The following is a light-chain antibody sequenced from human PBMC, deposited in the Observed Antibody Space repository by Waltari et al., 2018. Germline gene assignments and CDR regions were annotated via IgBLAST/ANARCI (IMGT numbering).Light chain of an antibody. CDR2: GST. CDR1: QSISTY. J-gene: IGKJ1*01. V-gene: IGKV1-39*01. CDR3: LQSYNDPT. Sequence: DIQMTQSPSSLPASVGDRVTITCRASQSISTYLNWYQQKPGKAPKLLIYGSTSLQSGVPSRFSGSGSGTDFTLTISSLQLEDFATYYCLQSYNDPTFGQGTKVEIK.